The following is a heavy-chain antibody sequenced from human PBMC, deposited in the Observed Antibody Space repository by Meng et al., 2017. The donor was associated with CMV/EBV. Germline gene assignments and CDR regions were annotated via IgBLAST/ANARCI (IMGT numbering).Heavy chain of an antibody. V-gene: IGHV3-30-3*01. CDR1: GFTFSSYA. CDR2: ISYDGSNK. CDR3: AKELPHIFPNYYYGMDV. Sequence: LSLTCAASGFTFSSYAMHWVRQAPGKGLEWVAVISYDGSNKYYADSVKGRFTISRDNSKNTLYLQMNSLRAEDTAVYYRAKELPHIFPNYYYGMDVWGQGTTVTVSS. J-gene: IGHJ6*02.